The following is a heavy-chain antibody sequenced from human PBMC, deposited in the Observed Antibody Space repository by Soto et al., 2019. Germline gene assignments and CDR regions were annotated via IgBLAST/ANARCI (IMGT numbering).Heavy chain of an antibody. CDR1: GGSISNSDYY. Sequence: SETLSLTCTVSGGSISNSDYYWGWIRQPPGKELEWIGTSYYSGTTYYNPSPKSRVTISVDTSKNQFSLKLSSVAAADTAVYYCARLVYINYVGYYFDYWGQGAPVTVSS. D-gene: IGHD4-4*01. CDR2: SYYSGTT. V-gene: IGHV4-39*01. J-gene: IGHJ4*02. CDR3: ARLVYINYVGYYFDY.